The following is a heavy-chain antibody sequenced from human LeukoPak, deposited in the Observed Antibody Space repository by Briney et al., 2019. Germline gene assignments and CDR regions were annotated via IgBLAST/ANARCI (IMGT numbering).Heavy chain of an antibody. Sequence: ASVKVSCKASGYTFTGYYMHWVRQAPGQGLEWMGWINPNSGGTNYAQKFQGWVTMTRDTSISTAYMELSRLRSDDTAVYYCARGARRFGESYPYYWGRGTLVTVSS. D-gene: IGHD3-10*01. V-gene: IGHV1-2*04. J-gene: IGHJ4*02. CDR2: INPNSGGT. CDR3: ARGARRFGESYPYY. CDR1: GYTFTGYY.